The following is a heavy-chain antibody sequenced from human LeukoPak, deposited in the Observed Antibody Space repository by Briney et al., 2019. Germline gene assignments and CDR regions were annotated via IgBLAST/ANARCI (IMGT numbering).Heavy chain of an antibody. CDR2: IYYSGTT. D-gene: IGHD5-12*01. CDR3: ARGNGYVRV. Sequence: SETLSLTCTVSGGSMSSYYWSWIRQPPGEGLEWIGYIYYSGTTNYNPSLKSRVTISVDTSKNQFSLKLSSVTAADTAVYYCARGNGYVRVWGQGSLVTVSS. J-gene: IGHJ4*02. V-gene: IGHV4-59*01. CDR1: GGSMSSYY.